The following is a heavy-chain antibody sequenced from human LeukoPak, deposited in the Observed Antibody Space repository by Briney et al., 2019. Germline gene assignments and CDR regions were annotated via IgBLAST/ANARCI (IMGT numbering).Heavy chain of an antibody. J-gene: IGHJ6*02. V-gene: IGHV1-69*13. CDR3: ARSGCSSTSRPYYYYYGMDV. D-gene: IGHD2-2*01. Sequence: ASVKVSCKASGGTLSSYAISWVRQAPGQGLEWMGGIIPIFGTANYAQKFQGRVTITADESTSTAYMELSSLRSEDTAVYYCARSGCSSTSRPYYYYYGMDVWGQGTTVTVSS. CDR2: IIPIFGTA. CDR1: GGTLSSYA.